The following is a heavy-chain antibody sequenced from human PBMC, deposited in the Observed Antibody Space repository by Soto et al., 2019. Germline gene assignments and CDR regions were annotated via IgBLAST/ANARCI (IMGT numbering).Heavy chain of an antibody. J-gene: IGHJ4*02. D-gene: IGHD3-3*01. V-gene: IGHV3-21*01. Sequence: GGSLRLSCETSGFTFKNYGIIWVRQAPGKGLEWVSSISSTSSFIYYSDSVKGRFTMSRENSRSTVYLKMNGLRAEDTGMYYYSRGVDSNTISGEVVEYSDFWGQGTLVTVSS. CDR3: SRGVDSNTISGEVVEYSDF. CDR1: GFTFKNYG. CDR2: ISSTSSFI.